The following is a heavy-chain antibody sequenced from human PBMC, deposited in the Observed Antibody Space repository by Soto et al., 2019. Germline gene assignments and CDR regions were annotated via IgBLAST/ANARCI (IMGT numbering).Heavy chain of an antibody. D-gene: IGHD6-19*01. Sequence: QVQLVESGGGVVQPGRSLRLSCAASGFTFSIYAMHWVRQARGKGLEWVAVMSYDGNNEYYAASVKGRFTISRDNSKNTVYLQMISLRAEVTAVYFGASDSGSGRDYYYEMDVWGQGSTVAVSS. CDR1: GFTFSIYA. J-gene: IGHJ6*02. CDR3: ASDSGSGRDYYYEMDV. CDR2: MSYDGNNE. V-gene: IGHV3-30-3*01.